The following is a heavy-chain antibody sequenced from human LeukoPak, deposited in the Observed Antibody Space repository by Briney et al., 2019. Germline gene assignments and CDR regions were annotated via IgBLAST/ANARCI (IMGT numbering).Heavy chain of an antibody. J-gene: IGHJ4*02. Sequence: QPGGSLRLSCSASGFTFSSYAMYWVRQAPGKGLEYVSGISSNGGSTYYADSVKGRFTISRDNSKNTLYLQVSSLRAEDTAVYYCVKITSSSGGDYWGQGTLVTVSS. CDR1: GFTFSSYA. V-gene: IGHV3-64D*09. CDR2: ISSNGGST. CDR3: VKITSSSGGDY. D-gene: IGHD6-19*01.